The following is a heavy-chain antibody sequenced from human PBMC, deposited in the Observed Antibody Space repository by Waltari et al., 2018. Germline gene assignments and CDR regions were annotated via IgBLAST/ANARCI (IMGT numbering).Heavy chain of an antibody. Sequence: QVQLQESGPGLVKPSETLSLTCTVSGGSISSYYWSWIRQPAGQGLEWIGRIYTSGSTNYNPSLKSRVTMSVDTSKNQFSLKLSSVTAADTAVYYCARDGPAARPRYYYYYYMDVWGKGTTVTISS. J-gene: IGHJ6*03. CDR1: GGSISSYY. CDR3: ARDGPAARPRYYYYYYMDV. CDR2: IYTSGST. D-gene: IGHD6-6*01. V-gene: IGHV4-4*07.